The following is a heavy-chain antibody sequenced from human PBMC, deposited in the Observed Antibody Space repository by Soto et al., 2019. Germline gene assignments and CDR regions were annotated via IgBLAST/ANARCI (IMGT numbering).Heavy chain of an antibody. CDR3: AKGVIAVPVSGSDY. D-gene: IGHD6-19*01. J-gene: IGHJ4*02. CDR1: GFTFSSYA. CDR2: ISGAGGNT. Sequence: GGSLRLSCAASGFTFSSYAMNWVRQAPGKGLEWVSAISGAGGNTYYTDSVKGRFTISRDNSKNTLYLQMNSLRAEDTAVYYCAKGVIAVPVSGSDYWGQGTLVTVSS. V-gene: IGHV3-23*01.